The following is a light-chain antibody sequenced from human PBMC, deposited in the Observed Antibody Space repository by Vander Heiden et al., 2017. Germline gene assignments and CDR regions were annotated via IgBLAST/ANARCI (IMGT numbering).Light chain of an antibody. V-gene: IGLV1-47*01. CDR2: QNH. Sequence: QSVVTQSPSASGTPGQRVTISCSGTNSTLGRNSVIWYQQLPGASPTRHIYQNHQRPAGVPYRFSASKSGTSASLAISQLRSEDEADYSCATWDDSLVAWGFGGGTKLTVL. CDR1: NSTLGRNS. J-gene: IGLJ3*02. CDR3: ATWDDSLVAWG.